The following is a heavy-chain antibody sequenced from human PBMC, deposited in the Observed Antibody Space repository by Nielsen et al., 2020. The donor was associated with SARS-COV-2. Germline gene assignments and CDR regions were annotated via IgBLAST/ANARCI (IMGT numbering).Heavy chain of an antibody. D-gene: IGHD4-17*01. CDR2: IYYSGST. CDR1: GYSISSSYY. J-gene: IGHJ6*02. V-gene: IGHV4-38-2*02. Sequence: GSLRLSCTVSGYSISSSYYWGWIRQPPGKGLEWIGSIYYSGSTYYNPSLKSRVTISVDTSKNQFSLKLSSVTAADTAVYYCARSIVDYGDWGNYFFGMDVWGQGTTVTVSS. CDR3: ARSIVDYGDWGNYFFGMDV.